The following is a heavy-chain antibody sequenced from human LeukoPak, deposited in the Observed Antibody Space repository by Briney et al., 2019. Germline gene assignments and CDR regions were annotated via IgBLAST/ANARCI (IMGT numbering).Heavy chain of an antibody. CDR2: LFGNGGT. CDR3: ARQTAKKWDLPGSFDS. D-gene: IGHD1-26*01. J-gene: IGHJ4*02. V-gene: IGHV4-59*08. CDR1: GGSFSGYY. Sequence: SETLSLTCAVYGGSFSGYYWSWIRQSPGKGLEWIGRLFGNGGTNYSPSFQRRATMSVDTSTRRLSLRLNSVTAADTAVYYCARQTAKKWDLPGSFDSWGQGILVTVSS.